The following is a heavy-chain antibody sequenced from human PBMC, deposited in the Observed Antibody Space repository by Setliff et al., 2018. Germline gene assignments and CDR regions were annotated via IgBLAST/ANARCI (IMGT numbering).Heavy chain of an antibody. V-gene: IGHV1-69*05. CDR3: AREGVDTRSSTDYRYYMDV. D-gene: IGHD5-18*01. Sequence: GASVKVSCKASGGTFSGYGITWVRQAPGQGLEWMGGTIPMFGTTNYAQKFQGRVTIITDASTSTSYMALSSLTSADTAVYYCAREGVDTRSSTDYRYYMDVWGKGTTVTVSS. J-gene: IGHJ6*03. CDR1: GGTFSGYG. CDR2: TIPMFGTT.